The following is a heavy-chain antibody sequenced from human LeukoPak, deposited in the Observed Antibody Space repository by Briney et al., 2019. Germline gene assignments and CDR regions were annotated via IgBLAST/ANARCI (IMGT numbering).Heavy chain of an antibody. V-gene: IGHV3-23*01. CDR3: AKDSSSWTNYFDY. CDR1: GFTFIKYS. CDR2: ITGSGAFT. Sequence: GGSLRLSCAASGFTFIKYSMTWVRQAPGKGLEWVSAITGSGAFTDYADSVQGRFTISRDNSKNTLYLQMNSLRAEDTAVYYCAKDSSSWTNYFDYWSQGTLVTVSS. J-gene: IGHJ4*02. D-gene: IGHD6-13*01.